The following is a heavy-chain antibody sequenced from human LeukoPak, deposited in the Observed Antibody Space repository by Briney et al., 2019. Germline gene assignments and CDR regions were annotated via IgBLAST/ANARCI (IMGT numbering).Heavy chain of an antibody. CDR2: ITWNGGST. J-gene: IGHJ6*03. CDR1: GFSFDAFG. Sequence: PGGSLRLSCAASGFSFDAFGLSWVRQAPGKGLEWVSGITWNGGSTGYADSVKGRFTISRDNAKNSLYLQMNSLRVEDTALYYCAMKFTRDYYYVDVWGKGTTVTVSS. CDR3: AMKFTRDYYYVDV. V-gene: IGHV3-20*04.